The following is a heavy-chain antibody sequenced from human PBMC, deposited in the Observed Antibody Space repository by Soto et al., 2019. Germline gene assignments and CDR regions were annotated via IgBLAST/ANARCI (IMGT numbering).Heavy chain of an antibody. J-gene: IGHJ4*02. D-gene: IGHD6-13*01. CDR2: ISDDGKKE. CDR3: AKVKTGVAATGTLHLPDY. CDR1: GFIFSACA. V-gene: IGHV3-30*18. Sequence: HPGGSLRLSCAASGFIFSACAMHWVRQGPGKGLEWVAVISDDGKKEYYADSVKGRFTVSRDNSKNTVYMQMNSLRHEDTAIYYCAKVKTGVAATGTLHLPDYWGQGTLVTVSS.